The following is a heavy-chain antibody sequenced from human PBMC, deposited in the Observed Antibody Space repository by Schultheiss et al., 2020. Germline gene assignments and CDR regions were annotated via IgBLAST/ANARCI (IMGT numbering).Heavy chain of an antibody. J-gene: IGHJ6*02. D-gene: IGHD3-3*01. V-gene: IGHV3-21*01. CDR2: ISSSSSYI. CDR3: ARDLYFWSGISWDYYYYGMDV. CDR1: GFTFSNYG. Sequence: GGSLRLSCAASGFTFSNYGVNWVRQAPGKGLECVSSISSSSSYIYYADSVKGRFTISRDNSKNTLYLQMNSLRAEDTAVYYCARDLYFWSGISWDYYYYGMDVWGQGTTVTVSS.